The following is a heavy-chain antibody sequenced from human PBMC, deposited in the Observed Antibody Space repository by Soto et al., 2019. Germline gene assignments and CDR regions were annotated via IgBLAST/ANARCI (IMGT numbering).Heavy chain of an antibody. J-gene: IGHJ6*02. Sequence: EARLLESGGGLIQPGGSLSLSCEASGFNFGAYARSWVRQPPGKGLEGASGISGSSSGTYYTDSVKGRFTISRDNSKNTVYLQMNSLRGEDTAVYYCAKDRSENFWVYYYAMDVWGQGTAVTVSS. CDR1: GFNFGAYA. D-gene: IGHD6-19*01. CDR3: AKDRSENFWVYYYAMDV. V-gene: IGHV3-23*01. CDR2: ISGSSSGT.